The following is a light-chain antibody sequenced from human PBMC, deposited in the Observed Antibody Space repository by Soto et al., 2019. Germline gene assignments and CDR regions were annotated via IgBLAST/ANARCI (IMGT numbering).Light chain of an antibody. J-gene: IGKJ2*01. V-gene: IGKV3-15*01. Sequence: DIVMTQSPASLSVSPGDGATLSCWASQSVASNVAWYQQKPGQGPSLLIHGASTRVAGVPARFSGSGSGTDLALTISSLQSEDYAVYYCYQYHNWPPQYTFGQGTKLQIK. CDR2: GAS. CDR3: YQYHNWPPQYT. CDR1: QSVASN.